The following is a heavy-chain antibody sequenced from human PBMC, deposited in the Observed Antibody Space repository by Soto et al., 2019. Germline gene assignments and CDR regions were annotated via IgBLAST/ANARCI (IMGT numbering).Heavy chain of an antibody. Sequence: QVQLVQSGAEVKKPGASVKVSCKASGYTFTSYAMHWVRQAPGQRLEWMGWINAGNGNTKYSQKFQGRVTITRDTSASTAYMELSSLRSEDTAVYYCARDSKQWLVLLLDYWGQGTLVTVSS. CDR3: ARDSKQWLVLLLDY. V-gene: IGHV1-3*01. J-gene: IGHJ4*02. CDR1: GYTFTSYA. D-gene: IGHD6-19*01. CDR2: INAGNGNT.